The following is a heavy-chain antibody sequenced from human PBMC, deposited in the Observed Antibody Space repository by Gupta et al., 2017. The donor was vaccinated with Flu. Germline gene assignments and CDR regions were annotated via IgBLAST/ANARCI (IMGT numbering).Heavy chain of an antibody. D-gene: IGHD3-16*01. V-gene: IGHV4-34*02. CDR2: INHSGAT. Sequence: QVQLQQWCPGLLKPSDTLSLTCALSGGSFSGFFWSWVRQSPGKGLEWIGDINHSGATNYNPSLKSRVVIGGDTSKNQFSLKLTSVTGADTAVEDGARGLDETYERNALDSWGQGTRVTVTS. J-gene: IGHJ4*02. CDR1: GGSFSGFF. CDR3: ARGLDETYERNALDS.